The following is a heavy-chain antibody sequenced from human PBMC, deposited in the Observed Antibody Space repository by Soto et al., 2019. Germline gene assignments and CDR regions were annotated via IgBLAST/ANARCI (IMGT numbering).Heavy chain of an antibody. CDR3: ARGPYYDPIHYFDY. Sequence: EVQLVESGEGLVQSGGSLRLSCAASGFTFSTYAMHWVRQAPGKGLEYVSNISSNGGSTYYVDSVKGRFTISRDNSKNTLYLQMDSLRAEDMAVYYCARGPYYDPIHYFDYWGQGALVTVSS. J-gene: IGHJ4*02. V-gene: IGHV3-64*02. CDR2: ISSNGGST. CDR1: GFTFSTYA. D-gene: IGHD3-3*01.